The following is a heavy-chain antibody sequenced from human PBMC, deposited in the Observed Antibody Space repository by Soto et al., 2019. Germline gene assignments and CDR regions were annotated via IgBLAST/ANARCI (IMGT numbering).Heavy chain of an antibody. Sequence: QVQLVQSGAEVKKPGASVKVSCKASGYTFTNFGISWVRQAPGQGLEWMGWISAYNGNTNYAQKFQGRVTVTTDTSTSTAYMEVRSLRFVDTAVYYCARGRTPIDYWGQGILVTVSS. CDR3: ARGRTPIDY. CDR1: GYTFTNFG. CDR2: ISAYNGNT. J-gene: IGHJ4*02. V-gene: IGHV1-18*01.